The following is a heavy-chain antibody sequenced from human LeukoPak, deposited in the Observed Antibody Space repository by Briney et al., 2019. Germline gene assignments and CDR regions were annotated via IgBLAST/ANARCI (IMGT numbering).Heavy chain of an antibody. Sequence: GGSLRLSCAASGFTFDDYAMHWVRQAPGKGLEWVSGISWNSGSIGYADSVKGRFTISRDNAKNSLYLQMNSLRAEDTAVYYCARDLSGYSSSWYFFDYWGQGTLVTVSS. V-gene: IGHV3-9*01. CDR1: GFTFDDYA. CDR2: ISWNSGSI. CDR3: ARDLSGYSSSWYFFDY. J-gene: IGHJ4*02. D-gene: IGHD6-13*01.